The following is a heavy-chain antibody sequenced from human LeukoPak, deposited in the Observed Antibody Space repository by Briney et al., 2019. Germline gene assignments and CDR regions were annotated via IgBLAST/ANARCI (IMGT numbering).Heavy chain of an antibody. CDR3: ARDLSTYYCIDN. D-gene: IGHD2-15*01. CDR1: GFNFSNYW. J-gene: IGHJ4*02. CDR2: VNSDGSST. V-gene: IGHV3-74*01. Sequence: QSGGSLRLSCAPSGFNFSNYWIHWVRQSPGKGLVWVSCVNSDGSSTSYADSVRGRFTISRDNSKNTLWLQMNSLRAEDTAVYYCARDLSTYYCIDNWGQGTLVTISS.